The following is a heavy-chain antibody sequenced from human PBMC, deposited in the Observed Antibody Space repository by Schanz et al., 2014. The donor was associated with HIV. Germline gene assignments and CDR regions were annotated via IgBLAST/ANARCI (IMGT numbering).Heavy chain of an antibody. Sequence: DVQILESGGGLVQPGGSRRLSCAVSGLPFSTSAMSWVRQAPGKGLEWVSDISGSGGSTYYADSVKGRFTISRDNSKNTLSLQMSSLRAEDTAVYYCARDRMTANWKNSMDLWGQGTTVTVSS. CDR3: ARDRMTANWKNSMDL. J-gene: IGHJ6*02. CDR1: GLPFSTSA. D-gene: IGHD2-21*02. CDR2: ISGSGGST. V-gene: IGHV3-23*01.